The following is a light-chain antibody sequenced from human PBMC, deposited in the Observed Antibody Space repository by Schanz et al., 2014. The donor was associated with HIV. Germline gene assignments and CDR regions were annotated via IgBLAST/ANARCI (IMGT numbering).Light chain of an antibody. V-gene: IGKV3-15*01. CDR2: GAS. Sequence: EIVLTQSPATLSLSPGERATLSCRASQSVSSYLAWYQQKPGQAPRLLIYGASTRATGIPARFSGSGSGTEFTLTISSLQSEDFAVYYCQHYGSSPYTFGQGTKLEI. CDR3: QHYGSSPYT. J-gene: IGKJ2*01. CDR1: QSVSSY.